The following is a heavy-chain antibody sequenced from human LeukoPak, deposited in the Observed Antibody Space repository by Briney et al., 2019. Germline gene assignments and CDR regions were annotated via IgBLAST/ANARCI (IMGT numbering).Heavy chain of an antibody. CDR1: GFTFIGSA. J-gene: IGHJ3*02. Sequence: GGSLRLSWAASGFTFIGSAMHWVRQASGKGLEGVGRIRSKANSYATAYAASVKGSFTISRHDSKNTAYLQMNSLKTEDTAVYYCTSDYGDIWGQGTMVTVSS. V-gene: IGHV3-73*01. CDR2: IRSKANSYAT. D-gene: IGHD4-17*01. CDR3: TSDYGDI.